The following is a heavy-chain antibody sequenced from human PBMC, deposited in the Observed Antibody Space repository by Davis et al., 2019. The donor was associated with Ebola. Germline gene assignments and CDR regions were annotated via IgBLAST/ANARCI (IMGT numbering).Heavy chain of an antibody. Sequence: HPQTPSPTPAISGDRLSGGSGAWSSASQPPGRGLEWLGRTSYSSKWYNHYAVSVNSRKSINPDTSKNQFSLQLHSVTPEDTPLYYGARGWVRGGMDVWGEGITVTVSS. CDR3: ARGWVRGGMDV. CDR2: TSYSSKWYN. V-gene: IGHV6-1*01. J-gene: IGHJ6*04. CDR1: GDRLSGGSGA. D-gene: IGHD3-10*01.